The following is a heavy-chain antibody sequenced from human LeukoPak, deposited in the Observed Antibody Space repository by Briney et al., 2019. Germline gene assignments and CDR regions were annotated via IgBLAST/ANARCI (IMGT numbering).Heavy chain of an antibody. CDR3: ASGAIVVVTRLRYYYGMDV. Sequence: ASVKVSCKASGYTFTSYGISWVRQALGQGLEWMGWISAYNGNTNYAQKLQGRVTMTTDTSTSTAYMELRSLRSDDTAVYYCASGAIVVVTRLRYYYGMDVWGQGTTVTVSS. CDR2: ISAYNGNT. J-gene: IGHJ6*02. CDR1: GYTFTSYG. V-gene: IGHV1-18*01. D-gene: IGHD2-21*02.